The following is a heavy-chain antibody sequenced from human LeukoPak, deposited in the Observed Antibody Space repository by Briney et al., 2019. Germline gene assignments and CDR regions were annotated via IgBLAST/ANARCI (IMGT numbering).Heavy chain of an antibody. V-gene: IGHV1-18*01. CDR3: ARSPDGWSAFDI. CDR2: ISAYNGNA. D-gene: IGHD6-19*01. Sequence: ASVKVSCKASGYTFTSYGISWVRQAPGQGLEWMGWISAYNGNANYAQKLQGRVTMTTDTSTSTAYMELRSLRSDDTAVYYCARSPDGWSAFDIWGQGTMVTVSS. J-gene: IGHJ3*02. CDR1: GYTFTSYG.